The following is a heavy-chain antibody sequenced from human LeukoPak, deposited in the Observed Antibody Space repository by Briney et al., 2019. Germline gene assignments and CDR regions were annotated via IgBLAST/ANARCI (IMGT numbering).Heavy chain of an antibody. CDR2: ISAYNGNT. V-gene: IGHV1-18*04. CDR1: GYTFTSYY. J-gene: IGHJ5*02. Sequence: ASVKVSCKASGYTFTSYYIHWVRQAPGQGLEWMGWISAYNGNTKYAQEFQGRVTMTTDTSTSTAYMELRSLRSDDTAVYHCARDNHRGSWSWFDPWGQGTLVTVSS. D-gene: IGHD2-15*01. CDR3: ARDNHRGSWSWFDP.